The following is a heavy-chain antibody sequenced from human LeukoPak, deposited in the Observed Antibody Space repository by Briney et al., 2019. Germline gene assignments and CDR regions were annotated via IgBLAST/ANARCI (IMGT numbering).Heavy chain of an antibody. J-gene: IGHJ4*02. CDR3: AKDGSTGDHFDY. D-gene: IGHD1-26*01. CDR1: RITFSSYG. V-gene: IGHV3-23*01. Sequence: GGSLRLSCAASRITFSSYGMSWVRQAPGKGLEWVSAISGSGGSTYYADSVKGRFTISRDNSKNTLYLQMNSLRAEDTAVYYCAKDGSTGDHFDYWGQGTLVTVSS. CDR2: ISGSGGST.